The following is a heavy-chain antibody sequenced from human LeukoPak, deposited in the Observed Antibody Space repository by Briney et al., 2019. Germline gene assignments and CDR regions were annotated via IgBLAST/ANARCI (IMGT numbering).Heavy chain of an antibody. Sequence: SETLSLTCTVSGGSISTSNYYWGWIRQPPGKGLEWIGSIYHSGSTYYNPSLKSRVTISVDTSKNQFSLKLSSVTAADTAVYYCARVVWGVGANRWFDPWGQGTLVTVSS. CDR3: ARVVWGVGANRWFDP. V-gene: IGHV4-39*07. CDR2: IYHSGST. D-gene: IGHD1-26*01. CDR1: GGSISTSNYY. J-gene: IGHJ5*02.